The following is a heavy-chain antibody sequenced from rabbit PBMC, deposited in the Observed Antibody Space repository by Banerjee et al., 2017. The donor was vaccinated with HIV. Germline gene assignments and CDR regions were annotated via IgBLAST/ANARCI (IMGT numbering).Heavy chain of an antibody. Sequence: QSVEESGGRLVTPGTPLTLTCTASGFTISSYNMAWVRQAPGEGLEWIGMIYRGGTTYYATWAKGRFTISKPSTTVDLKMTSLTTEDTASYFCARLVDYITGVTYGAGSLWGQGTLVTVS. J-gene: IGHJ3*01. V-gene: IGHV1S69*01. CDR1: GFTISSYN. CDR3: ARLVDYITGVTYGAGSL. CDR2: IYRGGTT. D-gene: IGHD7-1*01.